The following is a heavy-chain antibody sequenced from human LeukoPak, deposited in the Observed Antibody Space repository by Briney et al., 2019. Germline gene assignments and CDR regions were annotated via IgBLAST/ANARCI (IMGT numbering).Heavy chain of an antibody. CDR3: AARIYEAFDI. V-gene: IGHV4-39*01. D-gene: IGHD5/OR15-5a*01. CDR2: IYYSGST. J-gene: IGHJ3*02. Sequence: SETLSLTCTVSGGSIGSSSYYWGWIRQPPGKGLEWIGSIYYSGSTYYNPSLKSRVTISVDTSKNQFSLKLSSVTAADTAVYYCAARIYEAFDIWGQGTMVTVSS. CDR1: GGSIGSSSYY.